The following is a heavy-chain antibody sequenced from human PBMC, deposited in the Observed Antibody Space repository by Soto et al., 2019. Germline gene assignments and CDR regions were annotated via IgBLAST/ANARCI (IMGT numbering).Heavy chain of an antibody. CDR2: IIPIFGTA. D-gene: IGHD3-16*01. Sequence: SVKVSCKASGGTFSSYAISWVRQAPGQGLEWMGGIIPIFGTANYAQKFQGRVTITADESTSTAYMELSSLRSEDTAVYYCARDPRGDFGNYYYSMDVWGQGTTVTVS. V-gene: IGHV1-69*13. CDR3: ARDPRGDFGNYYYSMDV. J-gene: IGHJ6*02. CDR1: GGTFSSYA.